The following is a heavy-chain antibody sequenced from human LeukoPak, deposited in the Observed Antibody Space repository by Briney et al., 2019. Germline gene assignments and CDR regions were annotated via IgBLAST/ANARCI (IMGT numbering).Heavy chain of an antibody. J-gene: IGHJ4*02. Sequence: SETLSLTCTVSGGSISSYYWSWIRQPPGKGLDWIGYIYYSGSTNYNPSLKSRVTISVDTSKNQFSLKLSSVTAADTAVYYCARDAPDSSGYYYGYWGQGTLVTVSS. V-gene: IGHV4-59*01. CDR2: IYYSGST. CDR1: GGSISSYY. CDR3: ARDAPDSSGYYYGY. D-gene: IGHD3-22*01.